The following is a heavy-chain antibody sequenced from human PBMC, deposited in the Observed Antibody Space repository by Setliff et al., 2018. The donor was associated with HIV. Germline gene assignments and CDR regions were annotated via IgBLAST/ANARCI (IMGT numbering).Heavy chain of an antibody. D-gene: IGHD5-12*01. CDR1: GFTFSTYS. Sequence: GGSLRLSCAASGFTFSTYSMNWVRQAPGKGLEWVSSISSSSRSKYYADSVKGRFTISRGNAKNSLYLQMNSLRAEDTAVYYCARMYSGYDWSPAGARTRYFDYWGQGTLVTVSS. J-gene: IGHJ4*02. CDR2: ISSSSRSK. CDR3: ARMYSGYDWSPAGARTRYFDY. V-gene: IGHV3-21*04.